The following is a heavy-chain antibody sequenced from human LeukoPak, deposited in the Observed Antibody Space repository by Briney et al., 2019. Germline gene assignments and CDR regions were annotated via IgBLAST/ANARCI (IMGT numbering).Heavy chain of an antibody. Sequence: PGRSLRLSCRGSGFTFADHAMSWFRQAPGKRLEWVGFIRINRYGGTAEYAASVKGRFIISRDDSKSIVSLQMNSLKTEDTAVYFCARDGYGGWGQGTLVTVSS. D-gene: IGHD5-12*01. CDR1: GFTFADHA. J-gene: IGHJ4*02. V-gene: IGHV3-49*03. CDR3: ARDGYGG. CDR2: IRINRYGGTA.